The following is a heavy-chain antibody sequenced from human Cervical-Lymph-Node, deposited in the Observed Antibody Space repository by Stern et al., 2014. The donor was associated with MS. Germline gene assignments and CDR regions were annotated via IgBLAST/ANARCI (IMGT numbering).Heavy chain of an antibody. CDR1: GGSISSNY. CDR2: VSATGST. J-gene: IGHJ4*02. Sequence: QVQLQESGPGLAKPSETLSLTCTVSGGSISSNYWSWIRQPPGKGLAWIGFVSATGSTDYNPSLKSRVTISVDTSKNQFSLRLNSITAADTALYYCARDGRRWKAFEVWGQGILVTVSS. CDR3: ARDGRRWKAFEV. V-gene: IGHV4-59*01. D-gene: IGHD3-16*01.